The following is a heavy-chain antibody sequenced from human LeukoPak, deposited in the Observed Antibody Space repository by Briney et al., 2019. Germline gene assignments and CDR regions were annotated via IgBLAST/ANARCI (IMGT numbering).Heavy chain of an antibody. Sequence: SETLSLTCAVYGGSFSGYYWSWIRQPPGKGLEWIGEINHSGSTNYNPSLKSRVTISVDTSKNQFSLKLSSVTAADTAVYYCASLMPPRIPDCYYGMDVWGQGTTVTVSS. CDR2: INHSGST. V-gene: IGHV4-34*01. J-gene: IGHJ6*02. CDR3: ASLMPPRIPDCYYGMDV. D-gene: IGHD2-2*01. CDR1: GGSFSGYY.